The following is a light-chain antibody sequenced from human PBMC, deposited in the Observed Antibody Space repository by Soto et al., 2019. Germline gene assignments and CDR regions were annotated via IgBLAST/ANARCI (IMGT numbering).Light chain of an antibody. CDR2: GAS. CDR3: QQYDSSPRT. V-gene: IGKV3-20*01. J-gene: IGKJ1*01. Sequence: EIVLTQYPATLSLSPLERHTLXCRASQTIYSNVAWYQQRPGQAPRLLISGASSRAADIPDRFSGSGSGTDFTLTINRLEPEDFAVYYCQQYDSSPRTFGQGTKVDNK. CDR1: QTIYSN.